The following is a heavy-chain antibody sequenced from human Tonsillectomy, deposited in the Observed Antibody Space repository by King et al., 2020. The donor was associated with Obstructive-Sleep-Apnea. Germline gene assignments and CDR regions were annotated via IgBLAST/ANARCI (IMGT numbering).Heavy chain of an antibody. Sequence: VQLVESGGGVVQPGRSLRLSCASSGFNFSNYAMHGVRQAPGKGLEWVAFISNDGSHKFSADSVKGRFTISRDNSKNTLYLQMSSLRAGDTAVYFCAVAAFDYWGQGTLVTVSS. CDR2: ISNDGSHK. CDR1: GFNFSNYA. D-gene: IGHD6-25*01. J-gene: IGHJ4*02. V-gene: IGHV3-30*03. CDR3: AVAAFDY.